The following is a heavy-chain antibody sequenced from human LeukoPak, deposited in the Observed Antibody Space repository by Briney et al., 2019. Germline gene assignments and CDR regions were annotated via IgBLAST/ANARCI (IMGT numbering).Heavy chain of an antibody. D-gene: IGHD2-2*01. CDR2: IYYSGST. CDR3: ARVYARFQDRQIDY. CDR1: GGSISSGGYY. Sequence: SETLSLTCTVSGGSISSGGYYWSWIRQHPGKGLEWIGYIYYSGSTYYNPSLKSRVTISVDTSKNQFSLKLSSVTAADTAVYYCARVYARFQDRQIDYWGQGTLVTVSS. J-gene: IGHJ4*02. V-gene: IGHV4-31*03.